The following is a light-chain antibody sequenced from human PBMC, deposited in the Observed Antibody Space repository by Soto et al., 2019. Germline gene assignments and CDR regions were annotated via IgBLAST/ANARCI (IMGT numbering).Light chain of an antibody. Sequence: QSVLTQPASVSGSPGQSITISCTGTSSDVGGYNYVSWYQHHPGKAPKVMIYEVSNRPSGVSNRFSGSKSGNTASLTISGLQADDEADYYCSSYAGSSTSVFGGGTKLTVL. CDR2: EVS. V-gene: IGLV2-14*01. CDR3: SSYAGSSTSV. CDR1: SSDVGGYNY. J-gene: IGLJ3*02.